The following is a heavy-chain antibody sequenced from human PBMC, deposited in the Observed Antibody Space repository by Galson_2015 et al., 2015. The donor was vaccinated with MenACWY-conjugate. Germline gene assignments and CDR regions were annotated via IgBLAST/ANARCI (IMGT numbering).Heavy chain of an antibody. Sequence: LRLSCAASGFTFSSYSMNWVRQAPGKGLEWVSSISSSSSYIYYADPVKGRFTISRDNAKNSLYLQMNSLRAEDTAVYYCARDNPTQWLVALGYYYYYMDVWGKGTTVTVSS. V-gene: IGHV3-21*01. CDR1: GFTFSSYS. D-gene: IGHD6-19*01. J-gene: IGHJ6*03. CDR3: ARDNPTQWLVALGYYYYYMDV. CDR2: ISSSSSYI.